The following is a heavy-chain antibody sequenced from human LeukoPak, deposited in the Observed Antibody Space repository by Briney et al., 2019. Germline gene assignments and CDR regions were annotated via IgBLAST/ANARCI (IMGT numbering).Heavy chain of an antibody. CDR3: ARDLGDDYGDSPRWFDP. CDR1: GYTFTSYD. J-gene: IGHJ5*02. D-gene: IGHD4-17*01. CDR2: MNPNSGNT. V-gene: IGHV1-8*01. Sequence: AASVKVSCKASGYTFTSYDINWVRQATGQGLEWMGWMNPNSGNTGYTQKFQGRVTMTRNTSISTAYMELSSLRSEDTAVYYCARDLGDDYGDSPRWFDPWGQGTLVTASS.